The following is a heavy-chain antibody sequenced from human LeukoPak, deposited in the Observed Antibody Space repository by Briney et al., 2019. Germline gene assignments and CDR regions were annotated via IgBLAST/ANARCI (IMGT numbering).Heavy chain of an antibody. CDR3: ARGGGSGRYGAFDI. V-gene: IGHV3-30-3*01. J-gene: IGHJ3*02. Sequence: GGSLRLSCAASGFTFSSYAMHWVRQAPGKGLEWVSVISYDGSNKYYADSVKGRFTISRDNSKNTLDLQMNSLRAEDTAVYYRARGGGSGRYGAFDIWGQGTMVTVSS. D-gene: IGHD1-26*01. CDR2: ISYDGSNK. CDR1: GFTFSSYA.